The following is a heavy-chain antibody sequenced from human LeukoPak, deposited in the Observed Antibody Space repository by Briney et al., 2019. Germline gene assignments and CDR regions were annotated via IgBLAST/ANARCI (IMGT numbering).Heavy chain of an antibody. Sequence: SETLSLTCTVSGGSISSGSYYWSWIRQPAGKGLEWIGRIYTSGSTNYNPSLKSRVTISVDTSKNQFSLKLSSVTAADTAVYYCAREKRGYSYGPTDYWGQGTLVTVSS. D-gene: IGHD5-18*01. J-gene: IGHJ4*02. CDR1: GGSISSGSYY. V-gene: IGHV4-61*02. CDR3: AREKRGYSYGPTDY. CDR2: IYTSGST.